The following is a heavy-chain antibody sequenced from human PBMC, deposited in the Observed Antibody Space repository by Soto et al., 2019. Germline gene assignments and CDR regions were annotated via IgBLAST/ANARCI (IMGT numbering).Heavy chain of an antibody. J-gene: IGHJ5*02. CDR1: GYSFTSYW. Sequence: SXKISWKGSGYSFTSYWIGWVRQMPGKGLDWMGIIYPGDSDTRYSPSFQGQVTISADKSISTAYLQWSSLKASDAAMYYCARQSRSNWFDTWGQGTLVTSPQ. CDR2: IYPGDSDT. CDR3: ARQSRSNWFDT. D-gene: IGHD2-15*01. V-gene: IGHV5-51*01.